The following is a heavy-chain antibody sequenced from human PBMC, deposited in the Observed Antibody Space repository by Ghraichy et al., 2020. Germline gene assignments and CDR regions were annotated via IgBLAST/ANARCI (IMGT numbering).Heavy chain of an antibody. Sequence: GGSLRLSCAASGFTFSSYGMHWVRQAPGKGLEWVAVIWYDGSNKYYADSVKGRFTISRDNSKNTVYLQMNSLRAEDTAVYYCARGIDSSSWFTYYYYYMDVWGKGTTVTVSS. V-gene: IGHV3-33*01. CDR2: IWYDGSNK. CDR3: ARGIDSSSWFTYYYYYMDV. D-gene: IGHD6-13*01. CDR1: GFTFSSYG. J-gene: IGHJ6*03.